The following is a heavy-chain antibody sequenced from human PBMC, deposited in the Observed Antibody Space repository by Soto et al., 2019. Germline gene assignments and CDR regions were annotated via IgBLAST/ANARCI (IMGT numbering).Heavy chain of an antibody. CDR1: GGTFSRRA. CDR3: ARGRGYDSNDYYYAY. Sequence: QVQLVQSGAEVRKPGSSVKVSCKASGGTFSRRAISWVRQAPGQGLEWMGGIIPIFGTANHAQKFQGRVTIIADESTSTVYMELSSLRSEDTAMYYCARGRGYDSNDYYYAYWGLGTLVIVSS. V-gene: IGHV1-69*01. J-gene: IGHJ4*02. CDR2: IIPIFGTA. D-gene: IGHD3-22*01.